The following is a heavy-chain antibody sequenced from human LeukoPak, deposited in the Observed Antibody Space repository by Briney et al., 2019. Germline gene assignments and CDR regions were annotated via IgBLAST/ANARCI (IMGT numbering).Heavy chain of an antibody. Sequence: ASVTVSCKASGYTFTSYDINWVRQAPGQGLEWMGWMNPNSGNTGYAQKFQGRVTMTRNTSISTAYMELSSLRSEDTAVYYCARGEYYGSGRFSYYYYYGMDVWGQGTTVTVSS. CDR1: GYTFTSYD. J-gene: IGHJ6*02. D-gene: IGHD3-10*01. CDR3: ARGEYYGSGRFSYYYYYGMDV. CDR2: MNPNSGNT. V-gene: IGHV1-8*01.